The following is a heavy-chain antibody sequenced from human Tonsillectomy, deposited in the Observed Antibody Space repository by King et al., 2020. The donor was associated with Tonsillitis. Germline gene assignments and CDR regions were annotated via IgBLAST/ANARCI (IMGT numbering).Heavy chain of an antibody. CDR3: ARVYCSGGSCYSDAFDI. Sequence: VQLVESGGGVVQPGRSLRLSCAASGFTFSSYAMHWVRQAPGKGLEWVAVISYEGSNKYYADSVKGRFTISRDNSKNTLYLQMNSLRAEDTAVYYCARVYCSGGSCYSDAFDIWGQGTMVTVSS. V-gene: IGHV3-30*01. D-gene: IGHD2-15*01. CDR2: ISYEGSNK. J-gene: IGHJ3*02. CDR1: GFTFSSYA.